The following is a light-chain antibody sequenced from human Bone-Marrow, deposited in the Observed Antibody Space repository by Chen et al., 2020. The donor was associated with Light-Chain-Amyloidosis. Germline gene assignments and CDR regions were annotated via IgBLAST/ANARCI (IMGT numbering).Light chain of an antibody. CDR2: DAS. J-gene: IGKJ1*01. CDR3: QQYNTYSWT. CDR1: QSISSW. V-gene: IGKV1-5*01. Sequence: DIQMTQSPSTLSASVGDRVTITCRASQSISSWLAWYQQKPGKAPQFLIYDASSLESGVPSRFSGSGSGTEFTLTISSLQPDDFATYYCQQYNTYSWTFGQGTKVEIK.